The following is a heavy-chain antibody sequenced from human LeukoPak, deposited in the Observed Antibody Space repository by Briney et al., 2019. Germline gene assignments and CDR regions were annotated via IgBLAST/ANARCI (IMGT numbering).Heavy chain of an antibody. V-gene: IGHV1-18*01. Sequence: ASVKVSCKPSGYTFNTYGITWVRQAPGQGLEWMGWISPYNGNTNYAQKFQGRVTLTTDTSTSTAYMELRSLRSDDTAVYYCARGPHERSGYPDDWGQGTLVTVSS. CDR3: ARGPHERSGYPDD. CDR1: GYTFNTYG. J-gene: IGHJ4*02. CDR2: ISPYNGNT. D-gene: IGHD3-22*01.